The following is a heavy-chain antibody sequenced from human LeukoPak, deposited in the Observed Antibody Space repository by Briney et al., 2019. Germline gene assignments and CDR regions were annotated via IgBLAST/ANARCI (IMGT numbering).Heavy chain of an antibody. CDR1: GFTFSSYS. V-gene: IGHV3-21*01. CDR3: SRDQLGPAKYYYYYYGMDV. J-gene: IGHJ6*02. Sequence: GGSLRLSCAASGFTFSSYSMNWVRQAPGKGLEWVSSISSSSSYIYYADSVKGRFAISRDNAKNSLYLQMNSLRAEDTAVYYCSRDQLGPAKYYYYYYGMDVWGQGTTVTVSS. D-gene: IGHD7-27*01. CDR2: ISSSSSYI.